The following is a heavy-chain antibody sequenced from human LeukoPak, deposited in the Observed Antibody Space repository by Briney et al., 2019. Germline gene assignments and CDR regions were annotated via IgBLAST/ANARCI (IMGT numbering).Heavy chain of an antibody. Sequence: PGGSLRLSCAASGFTVSSDYMSWVRQAPGKGLEWGSVIYSGGSTYYADSVKGRFTISRDKSKNTVYLQMNSLRFEDTAMYYCARNRFDPWGQGTLVTVSS. CDR1: GFTVSSDY. V-gene: IGHV3-53*05. J-gene: IGHJ5*02. CDR2: IYSGGST. CDR3: ARNRFDP.